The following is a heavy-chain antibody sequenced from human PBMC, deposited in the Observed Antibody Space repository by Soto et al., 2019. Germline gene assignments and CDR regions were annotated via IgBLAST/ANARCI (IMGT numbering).Heavy chain of an antibody. CDR1: GYSISSGYY. D-gene: IGHD6-13*01. CDR2: XXXSXTX. J-gene: IGHJ5*02. CDR3: ARSLLTSSWYAGS. Sequence: LSLTCVVSGYSISSGYYWGWIRQPPGKGLEXIGSXXXSXTXXXTXXXXSRVTISLDTSRNQFSLKLTSVTAADTAVYYCARSLLTSSWYAGSWGQGTLLTVSS. V-gene: IGHV4-38-2*01.